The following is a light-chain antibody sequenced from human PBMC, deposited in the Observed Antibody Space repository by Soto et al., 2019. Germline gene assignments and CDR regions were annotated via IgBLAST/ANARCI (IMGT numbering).Light chain of an antibody. J-gene: IGKJ1*01. CDR1: QSVSNT. Sequence: EVVLTQSPGTLSLSPGERATLSCRASQSVSNTYVAWYQHIPGQAPRLLIYGASTRATGIPARFSGSGSGTEFTLTIRSLQSEDFAVYYCQQYNNWPPWTCGQGTKGDIK. CDR3: QQYNNWPPWT. CDR2: GAS. V-gene: IGKV3-15*01.